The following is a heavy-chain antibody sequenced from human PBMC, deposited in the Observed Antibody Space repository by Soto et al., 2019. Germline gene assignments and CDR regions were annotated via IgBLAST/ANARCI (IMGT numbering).Heavy chain of an antibody. Sequence: ESGGGVVQPGRSLRLSCAASGFTFSSYGMHWVRQAPGKGLGWVAVISYDGSNKYYADSVKGRFTISRDNSKNTLYLQMNTLRAEDTAVYYCAKDVVVGATTGLGDYYYYYGMDVWGQGTTVTVSS. CDR1: GFTFSSYG. V-gene: IGHV3-30*18. CDR3: AKDVVVGATTGLGDYYYYYGMDV. CDR2: ISYDGSNK. D-gene: IGHD1-26*01. J-gene: IGHJ6*02.